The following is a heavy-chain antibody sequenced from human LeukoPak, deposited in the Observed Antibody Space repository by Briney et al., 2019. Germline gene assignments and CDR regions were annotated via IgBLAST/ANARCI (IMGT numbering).Heavy chain of an antibody. CDR2: INTNTGNP. CDR1: GYTFTNYA. V-gene: IGHV7-4-1*02. J-gene: IGHJ6*02. D-gene: IGHD4-17*01. Sequence: ASVKVSCKASGYTFTNYAINWVRQAPGQGLEWMGLINTNTGNPTYAQGFTGRFVFSLDTSVSTAYLQIISLKAEDTAVYYCARTLNYGDYVIPGIYGMDVWCQGTTVTVSS. CDR3: ARTLNYGDYVIPGIYGMDV.